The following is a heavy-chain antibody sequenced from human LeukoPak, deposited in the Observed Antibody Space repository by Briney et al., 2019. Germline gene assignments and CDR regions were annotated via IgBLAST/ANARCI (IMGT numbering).Heavy chain of an antibody. D-gene: IGHD2-2*01. Sequence: KTSETLSLTCAVYGGSFSGYYWSWIRQPPGKGLEWIGEINHSGSTNYNPSLKSRVTISVDTSKNQFSLKLSSVTAADTAVYYCARDNIVRNYCSSTSCYYYYYGMDVWGQGTTVTVSS. V-gene: IGHV4-34*01. CDR2: INHSGST. CDR3: ARDNIVRNYCSSTSCYYYYYGMDV. CDR1: GGSFSGYY. J-gene: IGHJ6*02.